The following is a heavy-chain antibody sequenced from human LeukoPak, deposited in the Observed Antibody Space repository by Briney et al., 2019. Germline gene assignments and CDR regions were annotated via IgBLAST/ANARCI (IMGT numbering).Heavy chain of an antibody. D-gene: IGHD7-27*01. CDR2: IYYSGST. CDR1: GGSISSGGYY. CDR3: ARVRATGDNFRGTFDI. Sequence: SETLSLTCTVSGGSISSGGYYWSWIRQHPGKGLEWIGYIYYSGSTYYNPSLKSRVTISIDTSKNQFSLKLSSVTAADTAVFYCARVRATGDNFRGTFDIWGQGTLVTVSS. J-gene: IGHJ3*02. V-gene: IGHV4-31*03.